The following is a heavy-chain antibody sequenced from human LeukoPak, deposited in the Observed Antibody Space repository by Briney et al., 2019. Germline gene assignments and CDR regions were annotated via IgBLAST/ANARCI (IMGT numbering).Heavy chain of an antibody. V-gene: IGHV4-39*01. J-gene: IGHJ6*03. CDR1: GGSISSSSYY. Sequence: SETLSLTCTVSGGSISSSSYYWGWIRQPPRKGLECIGRIYYSGNTYYNPSLKSTVTISVDTSKNQFSLKLSSVTAADTAVYYCGRHSWLFPDYYYYYMDVWGKGTTVTVSS. CDR3: GRHSWLFPDYYYYYMDV. D-gene: IGHD3-9*01. CDR2: IYYSGNT.